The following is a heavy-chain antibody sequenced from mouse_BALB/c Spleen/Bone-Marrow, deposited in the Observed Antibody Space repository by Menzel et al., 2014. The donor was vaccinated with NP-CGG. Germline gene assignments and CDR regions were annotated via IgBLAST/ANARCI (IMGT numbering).Heavy chain of an antibody. CDR2: INPSNGRT. V-gene: IGHV1S81*02. D-gene: IGHD2-14*01. CDR1: GYNFTSSW. J-gene: IGHJ3*01. Sequence: VQLQQSGAELVKPGASVQLSCKASGYNFTSSWMQWVRQRPGQGLEWIGEINPSNGRTNYNEKFKSKATLTVDKSSSTANMHSSSLTSEDSAVCYCARRDFRSWFAYWGQGTLVTVSA. CDR3: ARRDFRSWFAY.